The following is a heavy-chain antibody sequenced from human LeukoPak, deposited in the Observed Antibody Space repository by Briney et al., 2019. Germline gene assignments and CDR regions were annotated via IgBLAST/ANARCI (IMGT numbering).Heavy chain of an antibody. D-gene: IGHD3-10*02. CDR1: DYTFTTYD. CDR2: ISAYSGNT. J-gene: IGHJ1*01. Sequence: ASVKVSCKASDYTFTTYDITWVRQAPGQGLEWMGWISAYSGNTNYAQKLQGRVTMTTDTSTSTAYMELRSLRSDDTAVYYCARFPGLFGEIPEYFQHWGQGTLVTVSS. CDR3: ARFPGLFGEIPEYFQH. V-gene: IGHV1-18*01.